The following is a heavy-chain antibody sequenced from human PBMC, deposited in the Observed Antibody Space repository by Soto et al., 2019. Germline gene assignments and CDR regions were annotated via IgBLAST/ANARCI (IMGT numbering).Heavy chain of an antibody. CDR2: ITSSSSTI. Sequence: GGSLRLSCPPSEFTLSPYSMNWSRQAPGKGLEWISYITSSSSTIYYADSVKGRFTISRDNAKNSLYLQMNSLRDEDTAMYYCARDNGMAGSFDPWGQGTLVTVSS. V-gene: IGHV3-48*02. CDR1: EFTLSPYS. J-gene: IGHJ5*02. D-gene: IGHD2-8*01. CDR3: ARDNGMAGSFDP.